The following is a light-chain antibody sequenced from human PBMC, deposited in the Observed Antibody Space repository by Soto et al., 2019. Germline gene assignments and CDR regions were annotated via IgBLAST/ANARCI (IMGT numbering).Light chain of an antibody. V-gene: IGKV3-15*01. Sequence: EIVMTQSPATLSVSPGERATLSCRASQSVSSNLAWYQQKPGQAPRLLIYAASTRATGIPARFSGSESGTEFNLTISSLQSEDFAVYYCQQYNQWPSYAFGQGNKRAIK. CDR2: AAS. J-gene: IGKJ2*01. CDR3: QQYNQWPSYA. CDR1: QSVSSN.